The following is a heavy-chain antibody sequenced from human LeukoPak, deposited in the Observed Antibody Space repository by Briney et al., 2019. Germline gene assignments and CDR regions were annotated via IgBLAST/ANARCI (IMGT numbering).Heavy chain of an antibody. V-gene: IGHV4-38-2*01. D-gene: IGHD5-18*01. Sequence: SETLSLTCAVSGYSISRGYYWGWIRQPPGKGLDWIGSISHSGSTYYNPSLRSRVTISIDTSKNQFSLRLNSVTATDTAVYYCARVGGYSYGNYYFNYWGKGTLVTVSS. CDR3: ARVGGYSYGNYYFNY. CDR2: ISHSGST. CDR1: GYSISRGYY. J-gene: IGHJ4*02.